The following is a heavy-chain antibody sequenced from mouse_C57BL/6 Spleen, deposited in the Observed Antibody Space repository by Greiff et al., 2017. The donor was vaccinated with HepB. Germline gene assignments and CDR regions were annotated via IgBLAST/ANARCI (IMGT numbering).Heavy chain of an antibody. V-gene: IGHV1-82*01. CDR2: IYPGDGDT. J-gene: IGHJ2*01. CDR3: GREDYGSTHFDY. D-gene: IGHD1-1*01. Sequence: VQLQQSGPELVKPGASVKISCKASGYAFSSSWMNWVKQRPGKGLEWIGRIYPGDGDTNYNGKFKGKATLTADKSSSTAYMQLSSLTSEDSAVYYCGREDYGSTHFDYWGQGTTLTVSS. CDR1: GYAFSSSW.